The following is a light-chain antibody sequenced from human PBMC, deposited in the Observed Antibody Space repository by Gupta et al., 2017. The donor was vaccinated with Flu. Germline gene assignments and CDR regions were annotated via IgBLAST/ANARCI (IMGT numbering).Light chain of an antibody. CDR1: SSDIGAYSY. CDR3: TSYAANNNWV. Sequence: SITISCTGSSSDIGAYSYVSWYQQHTGKAPKLIIDEVTNRPSGVSTRFSAAKSGNTASLTISGLQTEDEADYYCTSYAANNNWVFGGGTKLTVL. V-gene: IGLV2-14*01. CDR2: EVT. J-gene: IGLJ3*02.